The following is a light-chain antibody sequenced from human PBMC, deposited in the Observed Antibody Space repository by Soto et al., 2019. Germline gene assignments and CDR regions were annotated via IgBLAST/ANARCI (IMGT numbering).Light chain of an antibody. CDR1: QTITRW. CDR3: QQYDNLPIT. J-gene: IGKJ5*01. V-gene: IGKV1-33*01. CDR2: DAS. Sequence: DIQMTQSPSTLSASVGDRVTITFRSSQTITRWMAWYQQKPGKAPKLLISDASNLETGVPSRFSGSRFGTDFTFTISSLQPEDIATYYCQQYDNLPITFGQGTRLEIK.